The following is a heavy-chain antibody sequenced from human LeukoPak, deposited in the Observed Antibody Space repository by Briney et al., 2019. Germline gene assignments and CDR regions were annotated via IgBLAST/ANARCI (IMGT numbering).Heavy chain of an antibody. V-gene: IGHV1-46*01. CDR2: INPSGGST. CDR1: GYTFTSYY. Sequence: ASVNVSCEASGYTFTSYYMHWVRQAPGQGLEWMGLINPSGGSTSYAQKFQGRVTMTRDTSTSTVYMELSSLRSEDTAVYYCARTSSGSYDAFDIWGQGTMVTVSS. CDR3: ARTSSGSYDAFDI. J-gene: IGHJ3*02. D-gene: IGHD3-10*01.